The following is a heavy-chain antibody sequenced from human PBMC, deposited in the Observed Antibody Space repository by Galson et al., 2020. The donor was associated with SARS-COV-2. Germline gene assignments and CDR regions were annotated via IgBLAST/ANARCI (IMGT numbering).Heavy chain of an antibody. CDR1: GGSISSGSYY. Sequence: SETLSLTCTVSGGSISSGSYYWSWIRQPAGKGLEWIGRIYTSGITNYNPSLKSRVTISVDTSKNQFSLKLSSVTAADTAVYYCARGSRGILRHIVVVTNPGAFDIWGQGKMVTVSS. CDR3: ARGSRGILRHIVVVTNPGAFDI. V-gene: IGHV4-61*02. D-gene: IGHD2-21*02. J-gene: IGHJ3*02. CDR2: IYTSGIT.